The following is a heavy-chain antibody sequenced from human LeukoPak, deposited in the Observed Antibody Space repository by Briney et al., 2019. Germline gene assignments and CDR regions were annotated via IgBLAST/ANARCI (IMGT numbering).Heavy chain of an antibody. J-gene: IGHJ4*02. V-gene: IGHV7-4-1*02. CDR2: INTNTGNP. CDR1: GYTFTSYA. D-gene: IGHD1-26*01. Sequence: ASVKVSCKASGYTFTSYAMNWVRQAPGQGLEWMGWINTNTGNPTYAQGFTGRFVFSLDTSVSTAYLQISSLKAEDTAVYYCARDLGLYSGSYRDPYYFDYWGQGTLVTVSS. CDR3: ARDLGLYSGSYRDPYYFDY.